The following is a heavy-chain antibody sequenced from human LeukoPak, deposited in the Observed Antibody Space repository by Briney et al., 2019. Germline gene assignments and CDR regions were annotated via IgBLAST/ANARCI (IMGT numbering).Heavy chain of an antibody. CDR2: ISSSSSYI. J-gene: IGHJ5*02. CDR1: GFTFSSYS. CDR3: ARVPQDYYDSSGSS. Sequence: GGSLRLSCAASGFTFSSYSMNWVRQAPGKGLEWVSSISSSSSYIYYADSVKGRFTISRDNAKNSLYLQMNSLRAEDTAVYYCARVPQDYYDSSGSSWGQGTLDTVSS. V-gene: IGHV3-21*01. D-gene: IGHD3-22*01.